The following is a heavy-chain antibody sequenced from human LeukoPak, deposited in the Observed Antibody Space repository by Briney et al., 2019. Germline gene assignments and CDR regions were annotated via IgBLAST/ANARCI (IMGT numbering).Heavy chain of an antibody. Sequence: PGGALRLSCAASGFTFSSYGMHWVRQAPGKGLGWVAVISYDGSNKYYADAVKGRFTISRDNSKNTLYLQMNSLRAEDTAVYYCAKIKGFDWLSPIFDYWGQGTLVTVCS. D-gene: IGHD3-9*01. CDR2: ISYDGSNK. CDR1: GFTFSSYG. J-gene: IGHJ4*02. CDR3: AKIKGFDWLSPIFDY. V-gene: IGHV3-30*18.